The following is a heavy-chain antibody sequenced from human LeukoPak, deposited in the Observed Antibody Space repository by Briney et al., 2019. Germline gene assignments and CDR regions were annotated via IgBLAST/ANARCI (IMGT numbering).Heavy chain of an antibody. Sequence: GGSLRVSCIASGFTFDDDAWSWFRQARGKGLEFIAFIRKKGYGETTDYAASVRGRFTVSRDDAISVAYLQMNSLQTEDTALYYCSRGLHDYGDSNYYFDQWGRGTLVIVSS. CDR1: GFTFDDDA. J-gene: IGHJ4*02. V-gene: IGHV3-49*03. D-gene: IGHD4-17*01. CDR3: SRGLHDYGDSNYYFDQ. CDR2: IRKKGYGETT.